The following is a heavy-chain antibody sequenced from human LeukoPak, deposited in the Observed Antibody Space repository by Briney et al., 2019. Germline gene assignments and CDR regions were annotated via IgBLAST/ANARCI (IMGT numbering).Heavy chain of an antibody. V-gene: IGHV3-23*01. D-gene: IGHD3-22*01. J-gene: IGHJ4*02. CDR3: AKDHDSSGYPDY. CDR2: ISGSGGST. CDR1: AFTFSSYA. Sequence: GGSLRLSCAASAFTFSSYAMSWVRQAPGKGLEWVSAISGSGGSTYYADSVKGRFTISRDNSKNTLYLQMNSLRAEDTAVYYCAKDHDSSGYPDYWGQGTLVTVSS.